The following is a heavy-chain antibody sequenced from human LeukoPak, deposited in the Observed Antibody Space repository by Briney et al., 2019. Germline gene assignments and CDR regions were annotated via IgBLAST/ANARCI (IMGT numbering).Heavy chain of an antibody. D-gene: IGHD2-2*01. Sequence: GGSLRLSCAASGFTFSSYGLHWVRQAPGKGLEWVAFIRYDGSNKYYADSVKGRFTISRDNSKNTLYLQMNSLRAEDTAVYYCAKDLFGYCSSTSCYPHNWFDPWGQGTLVTVSS. V-gene: IGHV3-30*02. J-gene: IGHJ5*02. CDR2: IRYDGSNK. CDR3: AKDLFGYCSSTSCYPHNWFDP. CDR1: GFTFSSYG.